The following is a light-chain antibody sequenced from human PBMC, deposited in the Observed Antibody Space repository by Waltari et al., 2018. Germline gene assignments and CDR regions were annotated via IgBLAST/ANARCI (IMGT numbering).Light chain of an antibody. J-gene: IGKJ4*01. CDR3: QQYNSWPLT. CDR2: DAS. CDR1: HTVGSN. V-gene: IGKV3-15*01. Sequence: ERVMTQSPVALSVSPGERITVSCRTSHTVGSNVAWYQKKPGPAPRLVIYDASIRAAGLPARFSGSGSGTEFTLTIGSLQSEDVATYYCQQYNSWPLTFGGGTKVEMK.